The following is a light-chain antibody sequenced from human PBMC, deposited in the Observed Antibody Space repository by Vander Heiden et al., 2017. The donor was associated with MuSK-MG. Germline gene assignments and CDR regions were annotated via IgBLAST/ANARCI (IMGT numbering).Light chain of an antibody. CDR1: KLGDKY. J-gene: IGLJ2*01. V-gene: IGLV3-1*01. Sequence: SYDLPQPPSASVSPGQTASITCSGHKLGDKYACWYQQKPGQSPVLVIFQDSKRPSGIHERFSGSNSGNTATLTISGTQAMDEADYCCQAWDSSTVVFGGGTKLTVL. CDR3: QAWDSSTVV. CDR2: QDS.